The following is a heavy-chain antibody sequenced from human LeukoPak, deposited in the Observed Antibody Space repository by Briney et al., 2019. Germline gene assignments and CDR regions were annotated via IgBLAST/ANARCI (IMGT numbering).Heavy chain of an antibody. CDR2: IYSGGST. J-gene: IGHJ6*02. CDR1: GFTVSSNY. Sequence: PGRSLRLSCAASGFTVSSNYMSWVRQAPGKGLEWVSVIYSGGSTYYADSVKGRFTISRDNSKNTLYLQMNSLRAEDTAVYYCARDPGVLWFGELSHYGMDVWGQGTTVTVSS. D-gene: IGHD3-10*01. V-gene: IGHV3-53*01. CDR3: ARDPGVLWFGELSHYGMDV.